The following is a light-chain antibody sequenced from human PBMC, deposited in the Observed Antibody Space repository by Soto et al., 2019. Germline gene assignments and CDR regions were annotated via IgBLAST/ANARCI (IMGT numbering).Light chain of an antibody. CDR3: KSYSGSNTYV. Sequence: QSALTQPPSASGSPGQSVTISCTGTKSDIGVYDFVSWYQHHPGKAPRLIIYEVVQRPSGVPDRFSGSKSGNTASLTVSGIQAADEADYFCKSYSGSNTYVFGSGTKLTVL. CDR2: EVV. J-gene: IGLJ1*01. V-gene: IGLV2-8*01. CDR1: KSDIGVYDF.